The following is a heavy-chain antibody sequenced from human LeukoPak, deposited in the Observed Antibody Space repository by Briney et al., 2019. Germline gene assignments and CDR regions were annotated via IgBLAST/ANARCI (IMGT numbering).Heavy chain of an antibody. CDR2: ITGNGGST. CDR3: AKAVVGATMRQFDY. J-gene: IGHJ4*02. D-gene: IGHD1-26*01. CDR1: GFTFSSYA. V-gene: IGHV3-23*01. Sequence: GGSLRLSCAASGFTFSSYAMSWVRQAPGKGLEWVSAITGNGGSTYYADSVKGRFTISRDNSKNTLYLQMNTLRAEDTAVYYCAKAVVGATMRQFDYWGQGTLVTVSS.